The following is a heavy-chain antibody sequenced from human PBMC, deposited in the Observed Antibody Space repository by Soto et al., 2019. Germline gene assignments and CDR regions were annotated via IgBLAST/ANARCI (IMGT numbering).Heavy chain of an antibody. D-gene: IGHD4-4*01. Sequence: GESLKISCEGSGYSFTTYWIAWVRQMPGKGLEWMGIIYPADSDTKYSPSFQGHVTISVDNSINTAYLHWNSLKASDTAMSYCARREGSYSGNYWFALLGQRTLVTVSS. CDR2: IYPADSDT. CDR3: ARREGSYSGNYWFAL. CDR1: GYSFTTYW. J-gene: IGHJ5*02. V-gene: IGHV5-51*01.